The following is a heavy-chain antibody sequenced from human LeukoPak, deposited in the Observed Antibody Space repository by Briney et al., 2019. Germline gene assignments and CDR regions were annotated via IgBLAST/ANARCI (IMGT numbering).Heavy chain of an antibody. D-gene: IGHD6-19*01. CDR2: ISYDGSNK. Sequence: GGSLRLSCAASGFTFSSYGMHWVRQAPGKGLEWVAVISYDGSNKYYADSVKGRFTISRDNSKNTLYLQMNSLRAEDTAVYYCAKDGVAGFYYYYGMDVWGQGTTVTVPS. J-gene: IGHJ6*02. CDR1: GFTFSSYG. V-gene: IGHV3-30*18. CDR3: AKDGVAGFYYYYGMDV.